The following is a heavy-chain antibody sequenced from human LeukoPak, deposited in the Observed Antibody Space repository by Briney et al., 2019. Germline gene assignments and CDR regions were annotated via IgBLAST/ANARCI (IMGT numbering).Heavy chain of an antibody. V-gene: IGHV3-53*01. CDR2: IYSGGST. CDR3: ARVSADAFDY. J-gene: IGHJ4*02. CDR1: GFTVSSNY. Sequence: GGSLRLSCAASGFTVSSNYMSWVRQAPGKGLEWVSVIYSGGSTYYADSVKGRFTISRDNSKNTLYLQMNGLRAEDTAVYYCARVSADAFDYWGQGTLVTVSS.